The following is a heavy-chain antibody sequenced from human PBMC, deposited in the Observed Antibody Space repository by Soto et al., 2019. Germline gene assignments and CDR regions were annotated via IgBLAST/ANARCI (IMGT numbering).Heavy chain of an antibody. CDR2: IYYSGST. Sequence: QVQLQESGPGLVKPSETLSLTCTVSGGSISSYYWSWIRQPPGKGLEWIGYIYYSGSTNYNPSLKSRVTISVDTSKNQFSLKLSSVTAADTAVYYCARWIQLWDRYYFDYWGQGTLVTVSS. D-gene: IGHD5-18*01. V-gene: IGHV4-59*01. CDR3: ARWIQLWDRYYFDY. CDR1: GGSISSYY. J-gene: IGHJ4*02.